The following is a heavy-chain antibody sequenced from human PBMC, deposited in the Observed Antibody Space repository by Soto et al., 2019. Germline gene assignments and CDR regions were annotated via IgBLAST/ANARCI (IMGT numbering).Heavy chain of an antibody. J-gene: IGHJ6*02. Sequence: GGSLRLSCAASGFTFSSYSMNWVRQAPGKGLEWVSSISSSSSYIYYADSVKGRFTISRDNAKNPLYLQMNSLRAEDTAVYYCARDAMIPGYYYYYGMDVWGQGTTVTVSS. D-gene: IGHD3-22*01. CDR3: ARDAMIPGYYYYYGMDV. CDR1: GFTFSSYS. V-gene: IGHV3-21*01. CDR2: ISSSSSYI.